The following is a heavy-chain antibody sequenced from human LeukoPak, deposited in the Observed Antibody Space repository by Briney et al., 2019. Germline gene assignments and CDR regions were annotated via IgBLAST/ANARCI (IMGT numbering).Heavy chain of an antibody. Sequence: ASVTDSCQASGYTFRHYGITEVRQAPGQGLEWMGWISPYNGNTRYAKKVQGRVTMTTDTSTRTADMAMRSLRCDDTAVYYCTRGGSSGPEVWFDPWAQGTLVTVSS. CDR1: GYTFRHYG. CDR2: ISPYNGNT. J-gene: IGHJ5*02. D-gene: IGHD6-19*01. CDR3: TRGGSSGPEVWFDP. V-gene: IGHV1-18*01.